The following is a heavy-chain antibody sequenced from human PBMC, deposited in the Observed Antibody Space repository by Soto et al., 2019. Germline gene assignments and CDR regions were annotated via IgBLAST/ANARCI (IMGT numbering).Heavy chain of an antibody. CDR3: ASPGPCYGGDCYSADY. CDR1: GYSFTSYW. Sequence: RGESLKISCKGSGYSFTSYWIGWVRQMPGKGLEWMGIIYPGDSDTRYSPSFQGQVTISADKSISTAYLQWSSLKASDTAMYYCASPGPCYGGDCYSADYWGQGTLVTVSS. CDR2: IYPGDSDT. D-gene: IGHD2-21*02. V-gene: IGHV5-51*01. J-gene: IGHJ4*02.